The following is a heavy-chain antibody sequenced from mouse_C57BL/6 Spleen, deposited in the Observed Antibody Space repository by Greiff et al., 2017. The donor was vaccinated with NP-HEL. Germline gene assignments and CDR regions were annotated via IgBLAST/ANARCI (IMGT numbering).Heavy chain of an antibody. Sequence: EVQLQQSGPELVKPGASVKIPCKASGYTFTDYNMDWVKQSHGKSLEWIGDINPNNGGTIYNQKFKGKATLTVDKSSSTAYMELRSLTSEDTAVYYCARGDDGRYYYAMDYWGQGTSVTVSS. D-gene: IGHD2-3*01. CDR2: INPNNGGT. J-gene: IGHJ4*01. CDR1: GYTFTDYN. V-gene: IGHV1-18*01. CDR3: ARGDDGRYYYAMDY.